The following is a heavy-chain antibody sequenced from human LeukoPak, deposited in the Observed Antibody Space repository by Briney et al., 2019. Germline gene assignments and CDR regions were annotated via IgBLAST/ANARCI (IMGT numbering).Heavy chain of an antibody. CDR2: MNPNSDNT. D-gene: IGHD3-3*01. V-gene: IGHV1-8*03. CDR1: GYTFTSYD. J-gene: IGHJ4*02. Sequence: ASVKVSCKASGYTFTSYDINWVRQAPGQGLEWMGWMNPNSDNTGYAQKFQGRVSITRDTSISTAYMELSSLRSEDTAVYYCAGRYYHFRSGDYWGQRNLVTVSP. CDR3: AGRYYHFRSGDY.